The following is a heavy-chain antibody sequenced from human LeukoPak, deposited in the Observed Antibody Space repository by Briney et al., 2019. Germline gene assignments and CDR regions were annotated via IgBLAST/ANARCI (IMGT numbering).Heavy chain of an antibody. J-gene: IGHJ4*02. Sequence: GGSLRLSCAASGFTFSSYGMHWVRQAPGKGLEWVAVISYDGSNKYYADSVKGRFTISRDNSKNTLYLQMNSLRAEDTAVYYCAKGPGYSSSLLDYWGQGTLVTGSS. CDR2: ISYDGSNK. V-gene: IGHV3-30*18. CDR1: GFTFSSYG. D-gene: IGHD6-13*01. CDR3: AKGPGYSSSLLDY.